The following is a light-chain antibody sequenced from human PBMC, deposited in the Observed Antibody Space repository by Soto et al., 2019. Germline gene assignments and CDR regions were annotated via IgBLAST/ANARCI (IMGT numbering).Light chain of an antibody. CDR2: LGS. J-gene: IGKJ4*01. CDR3: MQSRQIPRT. V-gene: IGKV2-28*01. Sequence: DIVLTQSPLYLPVTPAEPASISCRSSQSLRYKNGCVYLPWYLQKSGQSPQLLIYLGSNSASGVPDRFSGSVSGTDFTLKIRRVEADDVGVYYCMQSRQIPRTFGGGPTVQI. CDR1: QSLRYKNGCVY.